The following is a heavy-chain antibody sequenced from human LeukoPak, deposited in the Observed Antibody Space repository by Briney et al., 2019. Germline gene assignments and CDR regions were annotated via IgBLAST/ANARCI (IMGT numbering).Heavy chain of an antibody. CDR2: INPNSGGT. D-gene: IGHD5-18*01. J-gene: IGHJ4*02. CDR3: ARPPFLRGYSYGF. Sequence: ASVKVSCKASGYTFTGYYMHWVRQAPGQGLEWMGWINPNSGGTNYAQKFQGRVTMTRDTSIATAYMELSRLRSDDTAVYYCARPPFLRGYSYGFWGQGTLVTVSS. V-gene: IGHV1-2*02. CDR1: GYTFTGYY.